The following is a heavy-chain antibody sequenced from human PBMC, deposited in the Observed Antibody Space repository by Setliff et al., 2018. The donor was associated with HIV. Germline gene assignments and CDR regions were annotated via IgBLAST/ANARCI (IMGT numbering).Heavy chain of an antibody. J-gene: IGHJ3*02. CDR2: ISGYNGST. V-gene: IGHV1-18*01. D-gene: IGHD3-10*01. CDR3: ARVRGVEDAFDI. Sequence: ASVKVSCKASGYTFSSYGISWVRQAPGQGLEWMGWISGYNGSTNYARKLQGRVTMTTDTSTSTAYMELRSLRSDDTAVYYCARVRGVEDAFDIWGQGTMVTV. CDR1: GYTFSSYG.